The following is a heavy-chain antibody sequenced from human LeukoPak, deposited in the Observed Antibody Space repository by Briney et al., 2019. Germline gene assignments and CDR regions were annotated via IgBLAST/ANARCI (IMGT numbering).Heavy chain of an antibody. CDR3: XXXRWLDSRGFDY. D-gene: IGHD5-24*01. J-gene: IGHJ4*02. CDR1: GGSISSSNYY. Sequence: SETLSLTCTVSGGSISSSNYYWGWIRQPPGKGLEWIGSIYYSGSTYYSPSLKSRVTISVDTSKNQFSLKLSSVTAADTAVYYXXXXRWLDSRGFDYWGQGTLVTVSS. CDR2: IYYSGST. V-gene: IGHV4-39*07.